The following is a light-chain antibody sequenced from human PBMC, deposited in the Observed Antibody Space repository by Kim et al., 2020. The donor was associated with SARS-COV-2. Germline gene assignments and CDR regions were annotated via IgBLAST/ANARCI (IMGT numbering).Light chain of an antibody. J-gene: IGKJ3*01. Sequence: DIHMTQSPSSLSASVGDRVTITCRASQSISSYLNWYQQKPGKAPKLLIYAASSLQSGVPSRFSGSGSGTDFTLTISSLQPEDFATYYCQQSYSTPLTVGPGTKVDIK. CDR3: QQSYSTPLT. CDR2: AAS. V-gene: IGKV1-39*01. CDR1: QSISSY.